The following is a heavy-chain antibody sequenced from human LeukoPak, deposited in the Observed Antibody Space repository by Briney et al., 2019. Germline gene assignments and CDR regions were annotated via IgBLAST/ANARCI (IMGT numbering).Heavy chain of an antibody. Sequence: SETLSLTCTVSGDSISSYYWSWIRQPPGKGLEWIGYIYYSGSTNYNPSLKSRVTISVDTSKNQFSLKLSSVTAADTAVYYCARDQSVRGADYGMDVWGKGTTVTVSS. J-gene: IGHJ6*04. CDR2: IYYSGST. CDR1: GDSISSYY. D-gene: IGHD3-10*01. V-gene: IGHV4-59*01. CDR3: ARDQSVRGADYGMDV.